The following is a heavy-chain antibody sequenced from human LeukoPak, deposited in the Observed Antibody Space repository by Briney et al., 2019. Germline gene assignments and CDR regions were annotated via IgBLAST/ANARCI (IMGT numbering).Heavy chain of an antibody. V-gene: IGHV4-59*01. Sequence: SGTLSLTCTVSGGSISTSYWSWIRQPPGKGLEWIGYIYYTGSTNYNPSLKGRVTISLDTSKNRFSLEMTSVTAADTAVYYCARGAGWWNYWGQGMLVTVSS. CDR1: GGSISTSY. CDR2: IYYTGST. CDR3: ARGAGWWNY. D-gene: IGHD6-19*01. J-gene: IGHJ4*02.